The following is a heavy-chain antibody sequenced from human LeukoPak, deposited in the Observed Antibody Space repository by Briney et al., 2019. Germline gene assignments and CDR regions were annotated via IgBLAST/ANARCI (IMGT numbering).Heavy chain of an antibody. CDR3: ARADRLHGGPYLFGP. CDR1: GYSFTDYY. CDR2: INPNSGGT. V-gene: IGHV1-2*02. D-gene: IGHD3-16*01. Sequence: GASVKVSCKTSGYSFTDYYMHWVRQAPGQGLEWMGWINPNSGGTSSAQKFQGRVTMTRDTSITTVYMEMSWLTSDDTAIYYCARADRLHGGPYLFGPWGQGTLVTVSS. J-gene: IGHJ5*02.